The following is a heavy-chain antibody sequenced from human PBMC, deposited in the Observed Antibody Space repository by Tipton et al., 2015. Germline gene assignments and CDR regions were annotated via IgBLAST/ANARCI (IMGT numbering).Heavy chain of an antibody. CDR1: GDSINNDTYF. J-gene: IGHJ4*02. V-gene: IGHV4-61*02. D-gene: IGHD6-13*01. Sequence: TLSLTCSVSGDSINNDTYFWSWIRQPAGKGLEWIGRIYSSASTIYNPSLKSRVTISVDTSKNRFSLKLSSVTAADTAVYYCARDIAAAGLDYWGQGTLVTVSS. CDR3: ARDIAAAGLDY. CDR2: IYSSAST.